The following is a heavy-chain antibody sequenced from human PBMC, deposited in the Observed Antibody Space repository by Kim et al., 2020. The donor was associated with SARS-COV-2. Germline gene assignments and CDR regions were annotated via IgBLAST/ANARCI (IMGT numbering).Heavy chain of an antibody. Sequence: GGSLRLSCAASGFTFTDYAMSWVRQAPGKGLEWVSTINARRTTYYADSVKGRFTISRDSSKNTVDLQMNSPRAEDTALYFCAKTIVEARFFEYWGQGTLV. J-gene: IGHJ4*02. V-gene: IGHV3-23*01. CDR3: AKTIVEARFFEY. CDR2: INARRTT. D-gene: IGHD1-26*01. CDR1: GFTFTDYA.